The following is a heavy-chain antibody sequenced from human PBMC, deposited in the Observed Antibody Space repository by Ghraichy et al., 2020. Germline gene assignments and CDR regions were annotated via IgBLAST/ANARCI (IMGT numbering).Heavy chain of an antibody. CDR1: GYTFTDYF. D-gene: IGHD3-9*01. CDR2: INPNSGGT. V-gene: IGHV1-2*06. J-gene: IGHJ6*03. CDR3: ARVDSQFLLGYYYYYMDV. Sequence: ASVKVSCKASGYTFTDYFIHWVRQAHGQGLEWMGRINPNSGGTDYAQKFQGRVTLTRDTSVSIAYMELSSLRSDDTAVYYCARVDSQFLLGYYYYYMDVWGEGTTVTVSS.